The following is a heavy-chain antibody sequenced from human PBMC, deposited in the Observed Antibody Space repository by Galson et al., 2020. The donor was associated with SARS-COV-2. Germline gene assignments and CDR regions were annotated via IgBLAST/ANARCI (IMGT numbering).Heavy chain of an antibody. J-gene: IGHJ6*03. D-gene: IGHD6-6*01. CDR1: GFSLSNARMG. CDR2: IFSNDEK. Sequence: SGPTLVKPTETLTLTCTVSGFSLSNARMGVSWIRQPPGKALEWLAHIFSNDEKSYSTSLKSRLTISKDTSKSQVVLTMTNMDPVDTATYYCARISYSSPYIHYYYMDVWGKGTTVTVSS. CDR3: ARISYSSPYIHYYYMDV. V-gene: IGHV2-26*01.